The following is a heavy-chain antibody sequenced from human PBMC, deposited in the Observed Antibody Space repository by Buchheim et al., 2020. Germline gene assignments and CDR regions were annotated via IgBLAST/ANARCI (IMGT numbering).Heavy chain of an antibody. Sequence: EVQLVESGGDLVQPGGSLRLSCAASGFTFSSHWMSWVRQAPGKGLEWVANIKYDGSEKYYVDSVKGRFSISRDNAKNSVYLQMNSLRADDTAVYFCARGPFVVVDVWGQGT. D-gene: IGHD2-15*01. J-gene: IGHJ3*01. V-gene: IGHV3-7*03. CDR2: IKYDGSEK. CDR1: GFTFSSHW. CDR3: ARGPFVVVDV.